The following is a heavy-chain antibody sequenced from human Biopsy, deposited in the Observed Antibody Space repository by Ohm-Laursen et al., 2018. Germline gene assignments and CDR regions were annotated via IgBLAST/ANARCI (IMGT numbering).Heavy chain of an antibody. V-gene: IGHV4-59*01. D-gene: IGHD3-22*01. CDR2: VYYTGST. Sequence: TLSLTCTVSGDSISSYYWSWIRQPPGKGLEWIGYVYYTGSTNYNPSLQSRVTISVDTSKNHFSLRLRSVTPADTAIYYCARDRGYYSDRTVPGYFDLWGRGTLVTVSS. CDR3: ARDRGYYSDRTVPGYFDL. J-gene: IGHJ2*01. CDR1: GDSISSYY.